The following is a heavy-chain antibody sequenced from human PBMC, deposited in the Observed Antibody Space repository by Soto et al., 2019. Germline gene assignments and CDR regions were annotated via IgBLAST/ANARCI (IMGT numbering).Heavy chain of an antibody. CDR3: ARTVVAAYYFDF. D-gene: IGHD2-15*01. J-gene: IGHJ4*02. V-gene: IGHV4-4*07. CDR1: GDSMTKYY. Sequence: QVQLQESGPGLVKPSETLSLTCTVSGDSMTKYYWSWIRQPAGKGLEWIGRVYMSGSTNYNPSLTSRVTMSIDTSNNHFSLDLKSVTAADTAVYYCARTVVAAYYFDFWGQGALVTVSS. CDR2: VYMSGST.